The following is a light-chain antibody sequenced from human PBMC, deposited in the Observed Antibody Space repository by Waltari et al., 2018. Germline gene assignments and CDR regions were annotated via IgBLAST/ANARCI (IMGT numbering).Light chain of an antibody. V-gene: IGKV2-28*01. CDR1: QSLLHDVGHTF. J-gene: IGKJ2*01. CDR2: WGS. Sequence: DIVMTQSPLSLTVTPGEPASISCRSSQSLLHDVGHTFFDWYLQRPGRSPQRLIYWGSNRASGVPDRFSGSESGTDFTLKISSVEAEDVGTYYCMQALQTPYTFGQGTKLDIK. CDR3: MQALQTPYT.